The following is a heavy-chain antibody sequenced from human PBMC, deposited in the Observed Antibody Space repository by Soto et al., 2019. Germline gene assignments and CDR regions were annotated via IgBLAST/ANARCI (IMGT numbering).Heavy chain of an antibody. CDR3: ARGGVFFFAAPTNPFDY. CDR1: GYTFTSYD. Sequence: ASVKVSCQASGYTFTSYDISWVRQATGQGLEWMRWMNPNSGNTGYAQKFQGRVTMTRNTSISTAYMEMSSLRSEDTAVYYCARGGVFFFAAPTNPFDYWGQGTLVTVSS. V-gene: IGHV1-8*01. J-gene: IGHJ4*02. D-gene: IGHD3-10*01. CDR2: MNPNSGNT.